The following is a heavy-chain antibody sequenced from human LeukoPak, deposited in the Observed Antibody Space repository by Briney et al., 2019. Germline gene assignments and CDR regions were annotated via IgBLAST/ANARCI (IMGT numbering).Heavy chain of an antibody. J-gene: IGHJ5*02. CDR2: INHSGST. Sequence: SETLSLTCAVYGGSFSGYYWSWIRQPPWKGLEWIGEINHSGSTNYNPSLKSRVTISVDTSKNQFSLKLSSVTAADTAVYYCARLPWNGFDPWGQGTLVTVSS. CDR1: GGSFSGYY. CDR3: ARLPWNGFDP. V-gene: IGHV4-34*01.